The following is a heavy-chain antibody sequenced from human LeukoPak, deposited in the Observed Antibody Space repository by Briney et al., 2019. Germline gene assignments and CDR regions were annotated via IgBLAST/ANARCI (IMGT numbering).Heavy chain of an antibody. J-gene: IGHJ6*03. CDR2: INHSGST. CDR3: ARDLYVYMDV. Sequence: SETLSLTCAVYGGSFSGYYWSWIRQPPGKGLEWIGEINHSGSTNYNPSLKSRVTISVDTSKNQFSLKLSSVTAADTAVYYCARDLYVYMDVWGKGTTVTVSS. CDR1: GGSFSGYY. D-gene: IGHD3-16*01. V-gene: IGHV4-34*01.